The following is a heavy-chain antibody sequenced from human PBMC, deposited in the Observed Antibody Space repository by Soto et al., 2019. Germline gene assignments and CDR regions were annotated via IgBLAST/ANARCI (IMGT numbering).Heavy chain of an antibody. J-gene: IGHJ3*02. D-gene: IGHD3-16*01. CDR3: ARVGRTEVGAYHDAFDI. Sequence: GGSLRLSCAASGFTFSSYAMHWVRQAPGKGLEYVSAISSNGGNTDYAYSVNGRFTISSDNSKNTLYLQMGSLRAEDMAVYYCARVGRTEVGAYHDAFDIWGQGTMVTVSS. CDR1: GFTFSSYA. V-gene: IGHV3-64*01. CDR2: ISSNGGNT.